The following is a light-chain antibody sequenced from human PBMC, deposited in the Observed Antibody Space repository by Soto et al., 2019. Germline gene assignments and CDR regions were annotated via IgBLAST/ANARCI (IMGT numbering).Light chain of an antibody. J-gene: IGKJ4*01. CDR3: MQALQSPLT. CDR1: QSLLQSNGYNC. Sequence: EIVMTQSPLSLPVTPGEPASISCRSSQSLLQSNGYNCLDWYLQKPGQSPQLLIYLGSNRASGVPDRFSGSGSGTDFTLKISRVDAEDVGVYYCMQALQSPLTFGGGTKVEIK. CDR2: LGS. V-gene: IGKV2-28*01.